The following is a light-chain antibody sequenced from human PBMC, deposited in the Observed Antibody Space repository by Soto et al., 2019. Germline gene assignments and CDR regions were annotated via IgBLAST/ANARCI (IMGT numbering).Light chain of an antibody. J-gene: IGLJ2*01. CDR3: SSYAGSTTPL. CDR1: SSDVGGYNY. CDR2: EVN. V-gene: IGLV2-8*01. Sequence: QSALTQPPSASGSPGQSVAISCTGTSSDVGGYNYVSWYQQHPGKAPKLMIYEVNKRPSGVPDRFSGSKSGNTASLTVSGLQAEDEADYYCSSYAGSTTPLFGGGTQLTVL.